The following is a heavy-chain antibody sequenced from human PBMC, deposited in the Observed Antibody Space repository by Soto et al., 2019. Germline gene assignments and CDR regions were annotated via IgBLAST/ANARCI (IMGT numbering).Heavy chain of an antibody. V-gene: IGHV1-2*06. Sequence: QVQLVQSGADVKKPGASVRVSCEASGYRFTAYYIHWVRQAPGQGLEWMGRMNLDTGGTTYAQKFQGRVTMTRDTSISTAYLELSGLKSDDTAKYYCAKNGHWLDVQLDSWGQGTQVTVSS. CDR2: MNLDTGGT. D-gene: IGHD6-19*01. CDR1: GYRFTAYY. CDR3: AKNGHWLDVQLDS. J-gene: IGHJ4*02.